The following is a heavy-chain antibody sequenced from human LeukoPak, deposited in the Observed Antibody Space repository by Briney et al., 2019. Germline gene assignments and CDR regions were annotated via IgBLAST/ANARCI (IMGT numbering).Heavy chain of an antibody. Sequence: GGSLRLSCAASGFTFSSYSMNWVRQAPGKGLEWVSYISSSSTIYYADSVKGRFTISRDNAKDTLYLHMNSLTAEDTAVYYCARGAKWAYYFDYWGQGTLVTVSS. D-gene: IGHD1-26*01. CDR2: ISSSSTI. CDR1: GFTFSSYS. CDR3: ARGAKWAYYFDY. J-gene: IGHJ4*02. V-gene: IGHV3-48*04.